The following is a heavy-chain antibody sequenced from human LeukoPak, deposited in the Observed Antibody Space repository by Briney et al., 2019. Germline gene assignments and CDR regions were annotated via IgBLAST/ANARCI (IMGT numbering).Heavy chain of an antibody. CDR1: GGSISSYY. CDR3: ARSYYTRGSYFDY. Sequence: KPSETLSLTCTVSGGSISSYYWSWIRQPPGKGLEWIGYIYYSGSTNYNSSLKSRVTISVDTSKNQFSLKLSSVTAADTAVYYCARSYYTRGSYFDYWGQGTLVTVSS. CDR2: IYYSGST. D-gene: IGHD1-26*01. V-gene: IGHV4-59*08. J-gene: IGHJ4*02.